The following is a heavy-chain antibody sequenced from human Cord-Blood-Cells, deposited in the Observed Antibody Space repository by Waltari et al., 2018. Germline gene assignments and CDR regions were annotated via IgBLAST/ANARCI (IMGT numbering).Heavy chain of an antibody. CDR3: ARDRVTPNYYYYGMDV. CDR1: GDSVPSNSAA. V-gene: IGHV6-1*01. J-gene: IGHJ6*02. CDR2: TYYGSKWYN. Sequence: QVQLQQSGPGLVKPSQPLSLTCAIPGDSVPSNSAAWNWIRQSPSRGLEWLGRTYYGSKWYNDYAVSVKSRITINPDTSKNQFSLQLNSVTPEDTAVYYCARDRVTPNYYYYGMDVWGQGTTVTVSS. D-gene: IGHD2-21*02.